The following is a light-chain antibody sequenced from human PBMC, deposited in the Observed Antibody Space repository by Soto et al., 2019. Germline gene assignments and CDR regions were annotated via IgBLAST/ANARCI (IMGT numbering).Light chain of an antibody. J-gene: IGKJ5*01. CDR2: AAS. Sequence: DIQMTQCPSSLSASVGDRVTITCRGSQSISSYLNWYQQKPGKAPKLLIYAASSLQSGVPSGFSGSGSGTDFTLTISSLQPEDFATYYCQHSYSIPPITFGQGTRLEI. CDR3: QHSYSIPPIT. V-gene: IGKV1-39*01. CDR1: QSISSY.